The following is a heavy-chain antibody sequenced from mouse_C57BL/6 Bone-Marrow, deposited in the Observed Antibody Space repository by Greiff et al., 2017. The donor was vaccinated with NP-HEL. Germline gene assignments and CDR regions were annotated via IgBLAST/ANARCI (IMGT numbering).Heavy chain of an antibody. Sequence: QVQLQQPGAELVKPGASVKVSCKASGYTFTSYWMHWVKQRPGQGLEWIGRIHPSDSDTNYNQKFKGKATLTVDKSSSTAYMQLSSLTSEDSAVYYCAIREGYYYGSSQWAWFAYWGQGTLVTVSA. CDR1: GYTFTSYW. D-gene: IGHD1-1*01. CDR2: IHPSDSDT. J-gene: IGHJ3*01. V-gene: IGHV1-74*01. CDR3: AIREGYYYGSSQWAWFAY.